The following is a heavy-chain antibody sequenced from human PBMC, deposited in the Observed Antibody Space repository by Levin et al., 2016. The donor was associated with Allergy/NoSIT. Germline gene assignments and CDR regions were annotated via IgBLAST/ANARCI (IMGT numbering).Heavy chain of an antibody. V-gene: IGHV4-39*01. Sequence: SETLSLTCSVSGDSIRRSVYYWGWIRQSPGKGLEWIGTIFYSGRTNYTPSLQSRATISVDTSENQVSLKLTSVTATDTAVYYCARPLWDCSEISCIRAFDVWGQGTMASVSS. J-gene: IGHJ3*01. D-gene: IGHD2-15*01. CDR3: ARPLWDCSEISCIRAFDV. CDR2: IFYSGRT. CDR1: GDSIRRSVYY.